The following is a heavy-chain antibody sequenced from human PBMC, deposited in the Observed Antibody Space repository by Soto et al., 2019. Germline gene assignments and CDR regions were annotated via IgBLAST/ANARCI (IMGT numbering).Heavy chain of an antibody. J-gene: IGHJ4*02. Sequence: TLSLTCTVSGGSISSSSYYWGWIRQPPGKGLEWIGSIYYSGSTYYNPSLKSRVTISVDTSKNQFSLKLSSVTAADTAVYYCARLTMVRGVIFSYWGQGTLVTVSS. CDR2: IYYSGST. D-gene: IGHD3-10*01. V-gene: IGHV4-39*01. CDR1: GGSISSSSYY. CDR3: ARLTMVRGVIFSY.